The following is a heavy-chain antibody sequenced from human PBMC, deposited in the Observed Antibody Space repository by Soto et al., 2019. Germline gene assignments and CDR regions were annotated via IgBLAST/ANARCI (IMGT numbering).Heavy chain of an antibody. CDR1: GGSISSYY. V-gene: IGHV4-59*01. CDR3: ARGSIVGVDAFDI. J-gene: IGHJ3*02. Sequence: QVQLQESGPGLVKPSETLSLTCTVSGGSISSYYWSWIRQPPGKGLEWLGYIYYSGSTNYNPSLKSRVTISVEPSKNEYALTVSSVPAAVTAVDYCARGSIVGVDAFDIWGQGTMVTVSS. CDR2: IYYSGST. D-gene: IGHD1-26*01.